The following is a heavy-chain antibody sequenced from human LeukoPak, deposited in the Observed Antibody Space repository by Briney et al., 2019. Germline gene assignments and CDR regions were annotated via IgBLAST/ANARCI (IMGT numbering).Heavy chain of an antibody. CDR2: INHSGST. CDR3: ARKRIYSGSYPLIDY. J-gene: IGHJ4*02. CDR1: GGSFSGYY. D-gene: IGHD1-26*01. V-gene: IGHV4-34*01. Sequence: SETLSLTCAVYGGSFSGYYWSWIRQPPGKGLEWIGEINHSGSTNYNPSLKSRVTISVDTSKNQFSLKLSSVTAADTAVYYCARKRIYSGSYPLIDYWGRGALVTVSS.